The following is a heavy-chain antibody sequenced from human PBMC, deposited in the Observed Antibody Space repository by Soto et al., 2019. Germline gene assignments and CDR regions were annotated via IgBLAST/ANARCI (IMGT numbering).Heavy chain of an antibody. CDR3: ARGQGIQLWLGDYYYYGMDV. V-gene: IGHV1-69*01. Sequence: QVQLVQSGAEVKKPGSSVKVSCKASGGTFSSYAISWVRQAPGQGLEWMGGIISIFGTANYAQKFQGRVTITADESTSTDYMELSSLRSEDTAVYYCARGQGIQLWLGDYYYYGMDVWGQGTTVTVSS. CDR1: GGTFSSYA. CDR2: IISIFGTA. D-gene: IGHD5-18*01. J-gene: IGHJ6*02.